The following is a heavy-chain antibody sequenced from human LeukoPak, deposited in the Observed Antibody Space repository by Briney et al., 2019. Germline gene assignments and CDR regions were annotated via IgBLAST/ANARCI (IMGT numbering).Heavy chain of an antibody. J-gene: IGHJ4*02. CDR1: GGSISSGGYS. Sequence: SQTLSLTCAVSGGSISSGGYSWSWIRQPPGKGLEWIGYIYYSGSTNYNPSLKSRVTISVDTSKNQFSLKLSSVTAADTAVYYCAALRGTAFDYWGQGTLVTVSS. CDR3: AALRGTAFDY. V-gene: IGHV4-61*08. CDR2: IYYSGST. D-gene: IGHD6-13*01.